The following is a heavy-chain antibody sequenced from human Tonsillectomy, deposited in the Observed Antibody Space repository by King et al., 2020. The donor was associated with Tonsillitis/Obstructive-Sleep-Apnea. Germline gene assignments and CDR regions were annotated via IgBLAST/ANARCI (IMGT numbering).Heavy chain of an antibody. V-gene: IGHV3-21*01. CDR2: IISSSGYI. D-gene: IGHD3-3*01. CDR3: ARSYYDFWSGYYQPLDY. J-gene: IGHJ4*02. CDR1: GFTFSSYS. Sequence: DVQLVESGGGLVKPGGSLRLSCAASGFTFSSYSMNWVRQAPGKGLEWVSSIISSSGYIYYADSLRGRLTISRDNAKNSLYLQMNSLRAEDTAVYYCARSYYDFWSGYYQPLDYWGQGTLVTVSS.